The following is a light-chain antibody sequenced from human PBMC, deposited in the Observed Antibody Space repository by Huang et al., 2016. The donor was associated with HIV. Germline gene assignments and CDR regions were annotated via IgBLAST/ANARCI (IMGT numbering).Light chain of an antibody. CDR3: QQYNDWPPYT. Sequence: EILMTQSPATLSVSPGERATLSCRASQRVSSNLAWYQQKPGQAPRLLIYGASTRATGIPARFSGSGSGTEFTLTISSLQSEDFAVYYCQQYNDWPPYTFGQGTKLEIK. J-gene: IGKJ2*01. V-gene: IGKV3-15*01. CDR1: QRVSSN. CDR2: GAS.